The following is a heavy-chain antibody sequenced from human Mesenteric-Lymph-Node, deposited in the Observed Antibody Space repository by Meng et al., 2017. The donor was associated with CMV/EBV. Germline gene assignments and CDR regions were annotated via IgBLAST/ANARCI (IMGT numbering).Heavy chain of an antibody. CDR3: AKDWNDVSYYFDY. Sequence: GESLKISCAASGFTFSSYAMSWVRQAPGKGLEWVSAISGSGGSTYYADSVKGRFTISRDNSKNTLYLQMNSLRAEDTAVYYCAKDWNDVSYYFDYWGQGTLVTVSS. CDR1: GFTFSSYA. CDR2: ISGSGGST. V-gene: IGHV3-23*01. J-gene: IGHJ4*02. D-gene: IGHD1-1*01.